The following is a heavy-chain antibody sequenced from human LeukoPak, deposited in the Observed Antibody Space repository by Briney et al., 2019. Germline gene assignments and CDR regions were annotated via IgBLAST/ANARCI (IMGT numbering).Heavy chain of an antibody. CDR3: ARGGYSYGLGAEYFQH. J-gene: IGHJ1*01. V-gene: IGHV1-2*02. Sequence: ASVKVSCKASGYTFTGYYMHWVRQAPGQGLEWRGGINPNSGGTNSAQKFQGRVTMTRDTSISTAYMELSRLRSDDTAVYYCARGGYSYGLGAEYFQHWGQGTLVTVSS. CDR1: GYTFTGYY. D-gene: IGHD5-18*01. CDR2: INPNSGGT.